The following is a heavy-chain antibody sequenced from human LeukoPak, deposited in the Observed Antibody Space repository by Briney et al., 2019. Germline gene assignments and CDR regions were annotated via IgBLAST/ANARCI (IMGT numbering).Heavy chain of an antibody. J-gene: IGHJ5*02. CDR3: AGRHLAYCGGDCP. V-gene: IGHV3-20*04. D-gene: IGHD2-21*02. CDR2: INWNGGST. CDR1: GFTFDDYG. Sequence: GGSLRLSCAASGFTFDDYGMSWVRQAPGKGLEWVSGINWNGGSTGYADSVKGRFTISRDNAKNSLYLQMNSLRAEDTAVYYCAGRHLAYCGGDCPWGQGTLVTVSS.